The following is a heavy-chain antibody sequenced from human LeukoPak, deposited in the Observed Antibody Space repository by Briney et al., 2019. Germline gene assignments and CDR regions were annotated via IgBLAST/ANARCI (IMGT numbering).Heavy chain of an antibody. D-gene: IGHD3-10*01. J-gene: IGHJ6*02. CDR1: GYTFTSYG. Sequence: ASVKVSCKASGYTFTSYGISWVRQAPGQGLEWMGWINPNSGGTNYAQKFQGWVTMTRDTSISTAYMELSRLRSDDTAVYYCARGRGEGLWFGEEDYYYGMDVWGQGTTVTVSS. CDR2: INPNSGGT. CDR3: ARGRGEGLWFGEEDYYYGMDV. V-gene: IGHV1-2*04.